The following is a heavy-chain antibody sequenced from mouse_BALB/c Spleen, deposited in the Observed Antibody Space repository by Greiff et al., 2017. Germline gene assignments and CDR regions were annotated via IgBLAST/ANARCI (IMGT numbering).Heavy chain of an antibody. CDR2: IYPGDGDT. CDR1: GYAFSSYW. Sequence: QVQLKESGAELVRPGSSVKISCKASGYAFSSYWMNWVKQRPGQGLEWIGQIYPGDGDTNYNGKFKGKATLTADKSSSTAYMQLSSLTSEDSAVYFCARSPFITTVVADYAMDYWGQGTSVTVSS. D-gene: IGHD1-1*01. J-gene: IGHJ4*01. V-gene: IGHV1-80*01. CDR3: ARSPFITTVVADYAMDY.